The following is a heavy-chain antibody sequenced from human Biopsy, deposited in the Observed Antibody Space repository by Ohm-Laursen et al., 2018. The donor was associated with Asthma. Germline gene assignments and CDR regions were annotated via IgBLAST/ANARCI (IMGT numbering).Heavy chain of an antibody. V-gene: IGHV3-30*18. D-gene: IGHD4-17*01. CDR3: AKGRGDYVFPYFQH. CDR2: ISYDGSDK. CDR1: GFTFSSFG. J-gene: IGHJ1*01. Sequence: SLRLSCTASGFTFSSFGIHWVRQAPGKGLEWVAVISYDGSDKYYADSVKGRFTISRDNSKNTLYLQMNSLRAEDTAVYYCAKGRGDYVFPYFQHWGQGTLVTVSS.